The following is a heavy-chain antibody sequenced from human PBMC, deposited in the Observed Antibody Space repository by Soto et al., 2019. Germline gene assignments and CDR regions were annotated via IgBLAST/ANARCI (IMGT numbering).Heavy chain of an antibody. V-gene: IGHV3-23*01. CDR1: GFTFSSYA. CDR3: AKSSLATVTTDYFDY. D-gene: IGHD4-4*01. CDR2: IIGSGGST. J-gene: IGHJ4*02. Sequence: HLGGSLRLSCVASGFTFSSYAMSWVRQPQGKGLEWFSAIIGSGGSTYYTDSVKGRFTISRDNSKNQLYLQMSSLRAEDTDVYYCAKSSLATVTTDYFDYWGQGTLVTVSS.